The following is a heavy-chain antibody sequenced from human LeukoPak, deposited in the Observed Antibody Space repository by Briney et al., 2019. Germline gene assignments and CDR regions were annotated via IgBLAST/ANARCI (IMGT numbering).Heavy chain of an antibody. D-gene: IGHD6-13*01. CDR3: ARTYQSTVPGIAGAGTFDY. J-gene: IGHJ4*02. CDR1: GGSFSGYY. CDR2: IHHYGTT. Sequence: SETLSLTCGVYGGSFSGYYWSWIRQPPEKGLEWIGEIHHYGTTNYNPSPKNRVTILIDTSKNQFSLKVNSVTAADTAVYYCARTYQSTVPGIAGAGTFDYWGQGILVTVSS. V-gene: IGHV4-34*01.